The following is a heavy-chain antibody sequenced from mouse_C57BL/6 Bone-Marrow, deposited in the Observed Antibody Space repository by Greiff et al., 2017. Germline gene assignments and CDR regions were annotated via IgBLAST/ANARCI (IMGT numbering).Heavy chain of an antibody. D-gene: IGHD1-1*01. CDR2: IWWDDDK. Sequence: QVQLKESGPGILQPSQTLSLTCSFSGFSLSTFGMGVGRIRQPSGKGLEWLAHIWWDDDKYYKPALKSRLTISKDTSKNQVFLKIANVDTADTATYYCARGTYYYDSSRFDYWGQGTTLTVSS. J-gene: IGHJ2*01. CDR1: GFSLSTFGMG. CDR3: ARGTYYYDSSRFDY. V-gene: IGHV8-8*01.